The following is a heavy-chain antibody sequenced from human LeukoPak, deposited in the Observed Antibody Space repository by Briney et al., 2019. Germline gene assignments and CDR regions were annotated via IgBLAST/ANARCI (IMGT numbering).Heavy chain of an antibody. CDR3: ATISAQARVFFDY. V-gene: IGHV1-24*01. J-gene: IGHJ4*02. Sequence: ASVKVSCKVSGYTLTELSMHWVRQAPGKGLEWMGGFDPEDGETIYAQKFQGRVTMTEDTSTDTAYMELSSLRSEDGAVYSCATISAQARVFFDYWGKGTLVPVSS. D-gene: IGHD6-25*01. CDR2: FDPEDGET. CDR1: GYTLTELS.